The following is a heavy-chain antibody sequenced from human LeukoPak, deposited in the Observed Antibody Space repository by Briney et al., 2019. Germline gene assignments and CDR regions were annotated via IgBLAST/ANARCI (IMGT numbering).Heavy chain of an antibody. Sequence: PGVSLRLSCAASGFTVSAYAMAWVRQAPGKGLEWVSTIYDDNTHYADSVKGRFTISRDNSKNTLYLQMNSLRAEDTAVYYCAKGLPATLLDYWGQGTLVTVSS. CDR1: GFTVSAYA. V-gene: IGHV3-23*01. CDR2: IYDDNT. J-gene: IGHJ4*02. D-gene: IGHD2-2*01. CDR3: AKGLPATLLDY.